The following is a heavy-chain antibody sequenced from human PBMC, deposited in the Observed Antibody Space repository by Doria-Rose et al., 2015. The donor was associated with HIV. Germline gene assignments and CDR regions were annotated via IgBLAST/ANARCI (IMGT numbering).Heavy chain of an antibody. V-gene: IGHV3-53*01. D-gene: IGHD2-15*01. J-gene: IGHJ4*02. Sequence: SELTVSHNYMSWVRQAPGKGLEWVSVIYGGDATYYIDSVKGRFTLSRDISKNTVYLQMNSLRAEDTAVYYCARAISHYCSGGSCHWRAIDYWGQGTLVTVSS. CDR1: ELTVSHNY. CDR3: ARAISHYCSGGSCHWRAIDY. CDR2: IYGGDAT.